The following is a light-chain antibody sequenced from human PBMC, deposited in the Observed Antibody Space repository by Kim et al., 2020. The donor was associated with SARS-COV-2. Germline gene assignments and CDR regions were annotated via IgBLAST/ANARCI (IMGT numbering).Light chain of an antibody. Sequence: QSALTQPPSVSGSPGQSVTISCTGASSDIVTYNRISWYQQPPGTAPKLMIYEVNNRPSGVPDRFSGSKSGNTASLTISGLQAEDEADYYCSSYTSSSTVIFGGGIKLTVL. J-gene: IGLJ2*01. CDR1: SSDIVTYNR. CDR3: SSYTSSSTVI. V-gene: IGLV2-18*02. CDR2: EVN.